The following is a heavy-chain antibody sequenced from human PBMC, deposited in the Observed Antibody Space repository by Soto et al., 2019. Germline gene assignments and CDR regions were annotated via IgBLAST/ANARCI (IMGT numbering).Heavy chain of an antibody. V-gene: IGHV3-33*01. CDR3: ARDTPRWGKKYYFDY. Sequence: QVQLVESGGGVVQPGRSLRLSCAASGFTFSSYGMHWVRQAPGKGLEWVAVIWYDGSNKYYADSVKGRFTISRDNSKNTLYLQMNSLRAEDTAVYYCARDTPRWGKKYYFDYWGQGTLVTVSS. D-gene: IGHD7-27*01. CDR1: GFTFSSYG. J-gene: IGHJ4*02. CDR2: IWYDGSNK.